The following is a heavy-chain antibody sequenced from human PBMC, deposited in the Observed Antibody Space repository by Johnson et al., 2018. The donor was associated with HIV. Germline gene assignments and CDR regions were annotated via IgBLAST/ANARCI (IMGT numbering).Heavy chain of an antibody. CDR2: ISDDGSNK. Sequence: QVQLVESGGGVVRPGGSLRLSCAASGFTFDDYGMSWVRQAPGKGLEWVAVISDDGSNKHYGDSVKGRLTISRDNSKNTLYLQMNSLRAEDTAVYYCARDWDWGGAFDIWGQRTMVTVSS. CDR1: GFTFDDYG. D-gene: IGHD3/OR15-3a*01. J-gene: IGHJ3*02. CDR3: ARDWDWGGAFDI. V-gene: IGHV3-30*03.